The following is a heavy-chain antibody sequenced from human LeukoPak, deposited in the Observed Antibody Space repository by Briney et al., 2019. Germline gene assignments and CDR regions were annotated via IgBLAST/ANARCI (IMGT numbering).Heavy chain of an antibody. CDR3: AREGGTDYGDYLSY. V-gene: IGHV3-53*01. CDR1: GFTVSGTY. CDR2: IYSAGDT. J-gene: IGHJ4*02. Sequence: GGSLRLSCADSGFTVSGTYMRWVRQAPGKGLEWVSVIYSAGDTFSADSVKGRFTISRDNSKNTVYLQMNSLRAEDTAVYYCAREGGTDYGDYLSYWGQGPLVTVSS. D-gene: IGHD4-17*01.